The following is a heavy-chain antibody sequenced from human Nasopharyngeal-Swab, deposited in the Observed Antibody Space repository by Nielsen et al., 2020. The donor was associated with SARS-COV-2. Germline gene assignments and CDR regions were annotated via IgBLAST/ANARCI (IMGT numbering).Heavy chain of an antibody. CDR2: INHSGST. CDR1: GGSFSGSY. CDR3: ARGPALVIRKTLSSGFDI. V-gene: IGHV4-34*01. Sequence: SETLSLTCAVFGGSFSGSYWSWIRQPPGRGLEWIGEINHSGSTMYIPSLNSRVTISLDTSKNQFSLNLTSVTAADTAMYYCARGPALVIRKTLSSGFDIWGQGTMVTVSS. D-gene: IGHD3-10*01. J-gene: IGHJ3*02.